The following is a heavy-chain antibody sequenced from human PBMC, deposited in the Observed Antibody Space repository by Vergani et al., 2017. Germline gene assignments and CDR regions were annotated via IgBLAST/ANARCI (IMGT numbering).Heavy chain of an antibody. CDR2: IYYSGST. D-gene: IGHD1-26*01. CDR1: GGSISSSSYY. J-gene: IGHJ4*02. V-gene: IGHV4-39*01. Sequence: QLQLQESGPGLVKPSETLSLTCTVSGGSISSSSYYWGWIRQPPGKGLEWIGSIYYSGSTYYNPSLKSRVTISVETSKNQFSLKLSSVTAADTAVYYCARLTXSVGATPSGYYFDYWGQGTLVTVSS. CDR3: ARLTXSVGATPSGYYFDY.